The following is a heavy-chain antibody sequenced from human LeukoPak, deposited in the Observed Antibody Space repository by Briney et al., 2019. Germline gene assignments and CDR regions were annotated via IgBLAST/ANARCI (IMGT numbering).Heavy chain of an antibody. CDR3: AREMSGRGYFDY. Sequence: GGSLRLSCAGSGFTFSSYGMHWVRQAPGKGLEWVAVVSYDGSNKYYGDSVKGRFTISRDNSQNTLFLQMNSLRTEDTAVYYCAREMSGRGYFDYWGQGTLLTVSS. J-gene: IGHJ4*02. CDR2: VSYDGSNK. CDR1: GFTFSSYG. V-gene: IGHV3-30*03.